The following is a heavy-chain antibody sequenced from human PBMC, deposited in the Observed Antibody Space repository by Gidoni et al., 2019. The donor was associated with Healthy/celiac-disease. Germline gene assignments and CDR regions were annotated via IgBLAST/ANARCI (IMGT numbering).Heavy chain of an antibody. J-gene: IGHJ4*02. CDR3: TTVPSGSYHGGDY. CDR1: GFTFSNAW. Sequence: EVQLVESGGGLVKPGGYLRLSCAASGFTFSNAWMSWVRQAPGKGLEWVGRSKSKTDGGTTDYAAPVKGRFTISRDDSKNTLYLQMNSLKTEDTAVYYCTTVPSGSYHGGDYWGQGTLVTVSS. CDR2: SKSKTDGGTT. V-gene: IGHV3-15*01. D-gene: IGHD1-26*01.